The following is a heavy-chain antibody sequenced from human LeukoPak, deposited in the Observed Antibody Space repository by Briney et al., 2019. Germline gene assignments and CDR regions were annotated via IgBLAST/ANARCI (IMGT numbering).Heavy chain of an antibody. V-gene: IGHV3-11*01. CDR1: GFTFSDYY. CDR2: ISSSGSTI. CDR3: ARDRYGSGSYYNWYFDL. D-gene: IGHD3-10*01. J-gene: IGHJ2*01. Sequence: GGSLRLSCAASGFTFSDYYMSWIRLAPGKGLEWVSYISSSGSTIYQADSVKGRFTISRDNAKNSLYLQMNSLRAEDTAVYYCARDRYGSGSYYNWYFDLWGRGTLSLSPQ.